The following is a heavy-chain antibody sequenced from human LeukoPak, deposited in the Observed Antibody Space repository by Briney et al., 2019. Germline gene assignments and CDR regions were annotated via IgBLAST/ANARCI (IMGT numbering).Heavy chain of an antibody. J-gene: IGHJ5*02. CDR3: ARGGKWSPRDRFDP. CDR1: GFTFSSYS. CDR2: ISSSSSYI. V-gene: IGHV3-21*01. D-gene: IGHD2-8*01. Sequence: GGSLRLSCAASGFTFSSYSMNWVRRAPGKGLEWVSSISSSSSYIYYADSVKGRFTISRDNAKNSLYLQMNSLRAEDTAVYYCARGGKWSPRDRFDPWGQGTLATVSS.